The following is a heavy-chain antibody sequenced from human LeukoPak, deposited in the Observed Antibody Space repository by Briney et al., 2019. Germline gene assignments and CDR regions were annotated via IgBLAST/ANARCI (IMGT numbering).Heavy chain of an antibody. CDR2: MYYSGDT. J-gene: IGHJ4*02. Sequence: SETLSLTCTASGGSISSSTDYWAWIRQPPGKGLEWIVTMYYSGDTYHNPSLKSRVTMSVDTSKNQVSLMLSSVTAADTAVYYCAXSSIVRGFDNWGPGTLVTVSS. CDR1: GGSISSSTDY. D-gene: IGHD1-26*01. CDR3: AXSSIVRGFDN. V-gene: IGHV4-39*01.